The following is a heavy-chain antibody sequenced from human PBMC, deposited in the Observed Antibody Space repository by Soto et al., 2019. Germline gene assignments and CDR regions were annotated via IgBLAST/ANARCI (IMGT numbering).Heavy chain of an antibody. V-gene: IGHV4-30-4*01. D-gene: IGHD6-19*01. Sequence: PSETLSLTCTVSGGSISSGDYYWSWIRQPPGKGLEWIGYIYYSGSTYYNPSLKSRVTISVDTSKNQFSLKLSSVTAADTAVYYCAREVGGWEGSYFDYWGQGTLVTVSS. CDR1: GGSISSGDYY. J-gene: IGHJ4*02. CDR3: AREVGGWEGSYFDY. CDR2: IYYSGST.